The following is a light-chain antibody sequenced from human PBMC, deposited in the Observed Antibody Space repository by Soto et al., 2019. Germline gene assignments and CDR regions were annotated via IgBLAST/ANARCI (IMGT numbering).Light chain of an antibody. J-gene: IGKJ1*01. CDR1: QSIRSN. V-gene: IGKV3-15*01. CDR2: GAS. Sequence: EVVMTQSPATLSVSPGETATLSCRASQSIRSNLAWYQQKPGQAPRLLIYGASTRATGIPGRFSGSGSGTEFTLTISSLQFEDFAVYYCHQYTNWPRTFGQGTKVEIK. CDR3: HQYTNWPRT.